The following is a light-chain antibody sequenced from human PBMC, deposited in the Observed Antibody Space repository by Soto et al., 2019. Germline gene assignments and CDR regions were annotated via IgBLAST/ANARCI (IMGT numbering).Light chain of an antibody. V-gene: IGLV2-14*01. CDR3: TSYTAKNTLV. Sequence: QSVLTQPASVSGSPGQSITISCSGPTSDIHDFNSISWYRHHPGKAPRLIVYDVNKRPSGISPRFSGSKSGLTASLTISGLQGEDEADYFCTSYTAKNTLVFGTGTKVT. CDR1: TSDIHDFNS. J-gene: IGLJ1*01. CDR2: DVN.